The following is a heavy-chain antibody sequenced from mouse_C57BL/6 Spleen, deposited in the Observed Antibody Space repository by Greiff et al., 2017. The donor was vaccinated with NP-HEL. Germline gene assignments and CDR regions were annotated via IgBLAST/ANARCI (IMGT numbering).Heavy chain of an antibody. CDR2: ISNGGGST. J-gene: IGHJ4*01. CDR1: GFTFSDYY. Sequence: EVKLVESGGGLVQPGGSLKLSCAASGFTFSDYYMYWVRQTPEKRLEWVAYISNGGGSTYYPDTVKGRFTISRDNAKNTLYLQMSRLKSEDTAMYYCARWGDYWGQGTSVTVSS. CDR3: ARWGDY. V-gene: IGHV5-12*01.